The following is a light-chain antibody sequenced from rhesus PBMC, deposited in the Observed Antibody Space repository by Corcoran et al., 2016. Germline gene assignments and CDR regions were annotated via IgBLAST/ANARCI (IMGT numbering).Light chain of an antibody. Sequence: EIVMTQSPATLSLSPGETATISCRTSQSVSSYLAWYQQKLGQAPRLLIYGASSRATGIPDRFSGSGSETDFTLTISSLEPEDFAVYYCQETCNLSLTVGGGTKVEIK. J-gene: IGKJ4*01. CDR2: GAS. V-gene: IGKV3-31*02. CDR1: QSVSSY. CDR3: QETCNLSLT.